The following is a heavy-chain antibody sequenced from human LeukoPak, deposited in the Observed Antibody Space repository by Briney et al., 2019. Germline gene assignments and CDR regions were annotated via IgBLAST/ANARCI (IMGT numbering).Heavy chain of an antibody. V-gene: IGHV4-39*01. CDR3: ARHVTDYYDSSGYYSGREFDY. Sequence: SETLSLTCTVSGGSISSSSYYWGWIRQPPGTGLEWIGSIYYSGSTYYNPSLKSRVTISVDTSKNQFSLKLSSVTAADTAVYYCARHVTDYYDSSGYYSGREFDYWGQGTLVTVSS. CDR1: GGSISSSSYY. D-gene: IGHD3-22*01. J-gene: IGHJ4*02. CDR2: IYYSGST.